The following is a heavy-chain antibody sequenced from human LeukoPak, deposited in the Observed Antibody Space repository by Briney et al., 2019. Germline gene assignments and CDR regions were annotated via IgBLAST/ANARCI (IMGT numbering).Heavy chain of an antibody. J-gene: IGHJ4*02. CDR1: GFTFNDYG. CDR3: AKDNGDYELCFEY. V-gene: IGHV3-30*18. CDR2: ISYDGSNK. D-gene: IGHD4-17*01. Sequence: GGSLGLSCEVSGFTFNDYGMHWVRQAPGKGLEWVAVISYDGSNKYYADSVKGRFTISRDNSKNTLYLQMHSLRPEDTAMFYCAKDNGDYELCFEYWGQGTLVTASS.